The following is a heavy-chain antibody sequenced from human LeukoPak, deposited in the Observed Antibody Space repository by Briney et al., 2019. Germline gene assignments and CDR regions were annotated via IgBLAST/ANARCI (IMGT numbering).Heavy chain of an antibody. J-gene: IGHJ4*02. CDR3: ARAELWQYYFDY. D-gene: IGHD5-18*01. CDR1: GGSISSHY. V-gene: IGHV4-59*11. Sequence: SETLSLTCTVSGGSISSHYWSWIRQPPGKGLEWIGYIYYSGSTNYNPSLKSRVTISADTSKNQFSLELSSVTAADTAVYYCARAELWQYYFDYWGQGTLVTVSS. CDR2: IYYSGST.